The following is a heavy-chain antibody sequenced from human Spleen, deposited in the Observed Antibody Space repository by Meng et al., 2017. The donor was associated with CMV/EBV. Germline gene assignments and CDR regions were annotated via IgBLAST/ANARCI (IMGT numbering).Heavy chain of an antibody. D-gene: IGHD2-2*01. Sequence: GESLKISCATSGFTFSSSGMHWVRQGPGKGLEWVASIWDDGSKRYYADSVKGRFTISRDNSKNTLYVQMNSLRAEDTAVYYCAREGRDIRYCTSTSCSDAFDVWGQGAMVTVSS. CDR3: AREGRDIRYCTSTSCSDAFDV. V-gene: IGHV3-33*01. J-gene: IGHJ3*01. CDR1: GFTFSSSG. CDR2: IWDDGSKR.